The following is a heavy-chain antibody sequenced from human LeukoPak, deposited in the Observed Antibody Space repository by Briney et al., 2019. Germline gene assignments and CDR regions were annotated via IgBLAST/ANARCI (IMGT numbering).Heavy chain of an antibody. J-gene: IGHJ4*02. Sequence: GGSLRLSCAASGFTFSSYSMNWVRHAPGKGLEGVSSIRSSSSYIYYADSVKGRFPISRDNAKNSLYLQMNSPRAEDTAVYYCARDGFEVGSYGYDVDYWGQGTLVTVSS. V-gene: IGHV3-21*01. CDR3: ARDGFEVGSYGYDVDY. D-gene: IGHD5-18*01. CDR2: IRSSSSYI. CDR1: GFTFSSYS.